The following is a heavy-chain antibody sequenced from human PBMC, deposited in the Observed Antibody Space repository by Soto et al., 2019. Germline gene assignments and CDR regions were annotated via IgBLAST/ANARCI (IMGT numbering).Heavy chain of an antibody. J-gene: IGHJ6*02. Sequence: QVQLVQSGAEVKKPGSSVKVSCKASGGTFSSYTISWVRQAPGQGLEWMGRIITILGIANYAPKFQGRVTITAEKSTSTADMELRRLRCENTAVYYCAREQAAAVDYYYGMDVWGQGSKVSVSS. D-gene: IGHD6-13*01. V-gene: IGHV1-69*08. CDR1: GGTFSSYT. CDR2: IITILGIA. CDR3: AREQAAAVDYYYGMDV.